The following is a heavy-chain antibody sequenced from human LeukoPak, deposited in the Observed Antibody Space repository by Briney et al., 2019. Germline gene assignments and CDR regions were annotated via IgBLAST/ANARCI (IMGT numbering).Heavy chain of an antibody. V-gene: IGHV1-69*06. Sequence: SVKVSCKASGGTFSSYAISWVRQAPGQGLEWMGGIIPILGTANYAQKFQGRVTITADKSTSTAYMELSSLRSEDTAVYYCARHRYSSGWSNFDYWGQGTLVTVSS. CDR2: IIPILGTA. J-gene: IGHJ4*02. CDR1: GGTFSSYA. D-gene: IGHD6-19*01. CDR3: ARHRYSSGWSNFDY.